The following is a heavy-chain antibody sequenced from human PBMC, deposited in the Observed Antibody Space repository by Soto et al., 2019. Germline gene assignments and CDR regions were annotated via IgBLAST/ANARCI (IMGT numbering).Heavy chain of an antibody. CDR2: ISGSGGST. D-gene: IGHD3-22*01. CDR1: GFTFSSYA. CDR3: SKDSHYYDPMGWFDP. Sequence: QPGGSLRLSCAASGFTFSSYAMSWVRQAPGKGLEWVSAISGSGGSTYYADSVKGRFTISRDNSKNTLYLQMNSLRDEDTAVYYCSKDSHYYDPMGWFDPWGQGTLVTVSS. J-gene: IGHJ5*02. V-gene: IGHV3-23*01.